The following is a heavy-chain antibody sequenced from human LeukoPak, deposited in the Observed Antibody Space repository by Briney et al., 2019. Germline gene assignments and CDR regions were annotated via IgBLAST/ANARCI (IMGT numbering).Heavy chain of an antibody. J-gene: IGHJ3*02. CDR3: ARVSGDAFDI. D-gene: IGHD1-26*01. CDR2: INPNSGGT. CDR1: GYTFTGYY. Sequence: ASVKVSCKASGYTFTGYYMHWVRQAPGQGLEWMGWINPNSGGTNYAQKFKGRVTMTRDTSISTAYMELSSLRSEDTAVYYCARVSGDAFDIWGQGTMVTVSS. V-gene: IGHV1-2*02.